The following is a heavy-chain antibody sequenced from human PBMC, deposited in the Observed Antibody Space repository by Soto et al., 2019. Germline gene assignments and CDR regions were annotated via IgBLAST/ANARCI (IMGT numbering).Heavy chain of an antibody. CDR3: ARVNVVVVAATREYYFDY. Sequence: ASVKVSCKASGYTFTGYYMHSMRQAPGQGHEWMGWINPNTGGTNYAQKFQGRVTMTRDTSISTAYMELSRLRSDDTAVYYCARVNVVVVAATREYYFDYWGQGTLVTVSS. CDR1: GYTFTGYY. J-gene: IGHJ4*02. V-gene: IGHV1-2*02. CDR2: INPNTGGT. D-gene: IGHD2-15*01.